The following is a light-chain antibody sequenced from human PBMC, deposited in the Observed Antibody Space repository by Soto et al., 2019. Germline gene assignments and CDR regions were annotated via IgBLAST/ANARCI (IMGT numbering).Light chain of an antibody. CDR3: QQYNNWPLT. Sequence: EIVMTQSPATLSVSPGERSTLSCMAIQSVSRNLAWYQQKPGQAPRLLIYGASTRATGIPARFSGSGSGTEFTLTISSLQSEDFEVYYCQQYNNWPLTFGQGTRLEIK. J-gene: IGKJ5*01. CDR1: QSVSRN. V-gene: IGKV3-15*01. CDR2: GAS.